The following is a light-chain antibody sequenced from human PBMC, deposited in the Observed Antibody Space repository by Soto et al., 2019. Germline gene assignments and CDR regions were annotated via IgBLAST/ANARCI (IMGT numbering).Light chain of an antibody. Sequence: AXRMTQSPSSFAASTGDRVTITCRASQGISSYLAWYQQKPGKAPKLLIYAASTLQSGVPSRFSGSGSGTDFTLTISCLQSEDFATYYCQQYYSYPRTFGQGTKVDIK. J-gene: IGKJ1*01. V-gene: IGKV1-8*01. CDR2: AAS. CDR3: QQYYSYPRT. CDR1: QGISSY.